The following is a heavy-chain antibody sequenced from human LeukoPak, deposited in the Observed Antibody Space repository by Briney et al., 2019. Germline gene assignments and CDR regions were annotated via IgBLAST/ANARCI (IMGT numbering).Heavy chain of an antibody. Sequence: KPSETLSLTCTVSGGSISSSSYYWGWIRQRPGKGLEWIGSIYYSGSTYYNPSLKSRVTISVDTSKNQFSLQLDSVTPEDTAVYYCARDTAYTNGASNYDFWSGYRGDFDYCGQGTLVTVSS. V-gene: IGHV4-39*02. D-gene: IGHD3-3*01. J-gene: IGHJ4*02. CDR3: ARDTAYTNGASNYDFWSGYRGDFDY. CDR1: GGSISSSSYY. CDR2: IYYSGST.